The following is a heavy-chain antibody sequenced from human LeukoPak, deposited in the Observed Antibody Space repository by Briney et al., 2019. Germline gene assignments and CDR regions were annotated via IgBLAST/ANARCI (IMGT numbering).Heavy chain of an antibody. Sequence: PGGSLRLSCAASGFTFSSYWMSWVRQAPGKGLEWVANIKQDGSEKYYVDSVKGRFTISRDNAKNSQYLQMNSLRAEDTAVYYCASYIAAAAIWEYFDYWGQGTLVTVSS. J-gene: IGHJ4*02. CDR3: ASYIAAAAIWEYFDY. CDR2: IKQDGSEK. CDR1: GFTFSSYW. D-gene: IGHD6-13*01. V-gene: IGHV3-7*01.